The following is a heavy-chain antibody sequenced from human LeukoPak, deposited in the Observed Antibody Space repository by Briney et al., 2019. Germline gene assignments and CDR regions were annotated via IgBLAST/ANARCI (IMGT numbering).Heavy chain of an antibody. Sequence: GGSPRLSCAASGFTFSIYAMSWVRQAPGKGLEWVSGISDSGGSTYYADSVKGRFTISRDNSKNTLYLQMNSLRAEDTAVYYCAKQDYSSYPPYYGMDVWGQGTTVTVSS. D-gene: IGHD4-11*01. J-gene: IGHJ6*02. CDR3: AKQDYSSYPPYYGMDV. V-gene: IGHV3-23*01. CDR1: GFTFSIYA. CDR2: ISDSGGST.